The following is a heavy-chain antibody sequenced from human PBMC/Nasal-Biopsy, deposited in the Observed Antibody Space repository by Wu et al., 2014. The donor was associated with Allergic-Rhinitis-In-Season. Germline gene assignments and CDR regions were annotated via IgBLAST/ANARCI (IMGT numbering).Heavy chain of an antibody. V-gene: IGHV4-59*01. Sequence: TCTVSGGSISTYYWTWIRQAPGQGLDWIGNIYYTGSSSYNPSLKSRVSMSVDTSKNQFSLRLTSVTAADTAVYYCAREGRVRLGVDYPYGLGVWAQGPRSPSP. CDR3: AREGRVRLGVDYPYGLGV. CDR1: GGSISTYY. D-gene: IGHD1-26*01. CDR2: IYYTGSS. J-gene: IGHJ6*02.